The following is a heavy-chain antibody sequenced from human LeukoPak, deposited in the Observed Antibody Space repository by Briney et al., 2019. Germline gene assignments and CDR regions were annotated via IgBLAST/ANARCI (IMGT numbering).Heavy chain of an antibody. CDR3: ARGVGTAMALSYYYYYYGMDV. D-gene: IGHD5-18*01. J-gene: IGHJ6*02. CDR2: MNPNSGNT. Sequence: ASVKVSCKASGYTFTSYDINWVRQATGQGLEWMGWMNPNSGNTGYAQKFQGRVTMTRNTSISTAYMELSSLRSEDTAVYYCARGVGTAMALSYYYYYYGMDVWGQGTTVTVSS. CDR1: GYTFTSYD. V-gene: IGHV1-8*01.